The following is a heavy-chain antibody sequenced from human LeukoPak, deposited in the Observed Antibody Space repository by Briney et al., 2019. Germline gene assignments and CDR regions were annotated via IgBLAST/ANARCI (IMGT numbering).Heavy chain of an antibody. CDR1: GGTFSSYA. Sequence: ASVKVSCKASGGTFSSYAISWVRQAPGQGLEWMGGIIPIFGTANYAQKFQGRVTITADESTSTAYMELSSLRSEDTAVYYCARGGYGYCSSTSCTTDYWGQGILVTVSS. CDR2: IIPIFGTA. D-gene: IGHD2-2*03. CDR3: ARGGYGYCSSTSCTTDY. J-gene: IGHJ4*02. V-gene: IGHV1-69*13.